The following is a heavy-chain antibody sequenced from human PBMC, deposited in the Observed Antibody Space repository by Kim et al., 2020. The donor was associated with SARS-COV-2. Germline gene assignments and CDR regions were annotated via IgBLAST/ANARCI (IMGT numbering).Heavy chain of an antibody. D-gene: IGHD4-17*01. J-gene: IGHJ4*02. CDR1: GFTFSSYS. CDR3: ARDGRHGDYGDY. CDR2: ISSSSSYI. V-gene: IGHV3-21*01. Sequence: GGSLRLSCAASGFTFSSYSMNWVRQAPGKGLEWVSSISSSSSYIYYADSVKGRFTISRDNAKNSLYLQMNSLRAEDTAVYYCARDGRHGDYGDYWGQGTLVTVSS.